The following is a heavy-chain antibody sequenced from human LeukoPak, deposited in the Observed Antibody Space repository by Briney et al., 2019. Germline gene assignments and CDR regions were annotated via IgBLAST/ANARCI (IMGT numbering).Heavy chain of an antibody. CDR3: ARERSTTINTYYFDS. CDR1: RGSISSYY. J-gene: IGHJ4*02. D-gene: IGHD4-11*01. Sequence: MTSETLSLTCTVSRGSISSYYWNWIRQPAGKGLEWIGRMYVSGNTNYNPSLKSRVTMSLDTSTNQFSLQLSSVTAADTAVYYCARERSTTINTYYFDSWGQGTLVTVSS. CDR2: MYVSGNT. V-gene: IGHV4-4*07.